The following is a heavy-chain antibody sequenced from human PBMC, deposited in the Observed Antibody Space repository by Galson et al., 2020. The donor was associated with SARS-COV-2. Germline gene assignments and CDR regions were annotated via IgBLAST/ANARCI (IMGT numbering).Heavy chain of an antibody. D-gene: IGHD2-8*02. CDR2: INTNGDIA. V-gene: IGHV3-64*02. J-gene: IGHJ4*01. CDR1: GFSFSSYA. CDR3: ARDNRWCTGGVCSYYFDF. Sequence: TGGSLRLSCAASGFSFSSYAMHWVRQAPGRRLEYVSTINTNGDIAYYAESVRGRFTVSRDNSRSTLYLQMGILRAEDTAVYYCARDNRWCTGGVCSYYFDFWGHGTLVTVSS.